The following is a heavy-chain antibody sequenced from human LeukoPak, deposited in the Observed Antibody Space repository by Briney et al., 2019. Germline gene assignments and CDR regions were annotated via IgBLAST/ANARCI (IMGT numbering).Heavy chain of an antibody. V-gene: IGHV3-30*18. J-gene: IGHJ5*02. CDR2: ISYDGSNK. Sequence: GGSLRLSCAASGFTFSSYGMHWVRQAPGKGLEWVAVISYDGSNKYYADSVKGRFTISRDNSKNTLYLQMNSLRAEDTAEYYCAKEFTSSGWDPWGQGTLVTVSS. CDR1: GFTFSSYG. D-gene: IGHD6-19*01. CDR3: AKEFTSSGWDP.